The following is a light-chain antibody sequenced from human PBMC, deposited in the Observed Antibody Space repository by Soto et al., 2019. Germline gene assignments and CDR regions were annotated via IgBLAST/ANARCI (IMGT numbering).Light chain of an antibody. CDR3: AAWDGSLNGWV. CDR1: SSNIGSNS. J-gene: IGLJ3*02. CDR2: TNN. Sequence: QSVLTQPPSASGTPGQRVTISCSGSSSNIGSNSVNWYQQLPGRAPKLLVYTNNQRPSGVPDRFSGSKSGTSASLAISGLQSEDEADYYCAAWDGSLNGWVFGGGTQLTVL. V-gene: IGLV1-44*01.